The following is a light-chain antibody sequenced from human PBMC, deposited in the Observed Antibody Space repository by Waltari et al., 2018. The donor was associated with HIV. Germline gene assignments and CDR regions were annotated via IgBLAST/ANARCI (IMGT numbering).Light chain of an antibody. CDR1: QTSSDNN. J-gene: IGKJ1*01. Sequence: EIVLSQSPGTLSLSPGDRATLSCRASQTSSDNNLVWYQQKPGQSPRLLMFGASNRPPGIPDRFSGGGSGTDFTLTINRLEPEDFAMYYCQQYGSSRWTFGPGTQVEIK. CDR3: QQYGSSRWT. CDR2: GAS. V-gene: IGKV3-20*01.